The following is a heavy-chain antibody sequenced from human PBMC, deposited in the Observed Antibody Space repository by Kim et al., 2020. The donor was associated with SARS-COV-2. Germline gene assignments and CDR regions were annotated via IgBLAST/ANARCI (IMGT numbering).Heavy chain of an antibody. J-gene: IGHJ6*02. Sequence: GGSLRLSCAASGFTFSDYYMSWIRQAPGKGLEWVSNISSSSSYTNYADSVKGRFTISRDNAKNSLYLQMNSLRAEDTAVYYCARTNYYDSSGHFYYYYGMDVWGQGTTVTVSS. CDR2: ISSSSSYT. CDR3: ARTNYYDSSGHFYYYYGMDV. D-gene: IGHD3-22*01. CDR1: GFTFSDYY. V-gene: IGHV3-11*06.